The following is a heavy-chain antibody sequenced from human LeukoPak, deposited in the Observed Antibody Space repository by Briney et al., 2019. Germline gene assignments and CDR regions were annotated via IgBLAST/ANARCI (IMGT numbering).Heavy chain of an antibody. CDR2: ISYDGSNK. Sequence: PGGSLRLSCAASGFTFSSYAMHWVRQAPGKRLEWVAVISYDGSNKYYADSVKGRFTISRDNSKNTLYLQMNSLRAEDTAVYYCARDMGELLYYFDYWGQGTLVTVSS. CDR3: ARDMGELLYYFDY. J-gene: IGHJ4*02. CDR1: GFTFSSYA. D-gene: IGHD1-26*01. V-gene: IGHV3-30-3*01.